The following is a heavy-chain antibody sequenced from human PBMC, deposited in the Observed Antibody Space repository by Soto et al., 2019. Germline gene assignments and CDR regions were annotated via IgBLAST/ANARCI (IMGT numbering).Heavy chain of an antibody. D-gene: IGHD2-2*01. CDR3: ARSALPSAINIRFAP. CDR1: GGTFTTYA. Sequence: QVQLVQSGAEVKKPGSSVKVSCKASGGTFTTYAISWVRQAPGQGREWMGGIIPIFGTSNYEQKFQGRVTFSADTYTSTAYMELSSLRSEDTAVYYCARSALPSAINIRFAPWGQGTLVTVYS. V-gene: IGHV1-69*06. CDR2: IIPIFGTS. J-gene: IGHJ5*02.